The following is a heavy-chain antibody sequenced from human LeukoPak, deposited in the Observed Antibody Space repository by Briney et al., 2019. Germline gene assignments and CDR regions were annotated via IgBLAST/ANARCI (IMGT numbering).Heavy chain of an antibody. CDR3: ARFRRDSSSSLYYYYYMDV. CDR1: GGSFRGYY. V-gene: IGHV4-34*01. Sequence: SETLSLTCAVYGGSFRGYYWSWIRQPPGKGLEWIGEINHSGSTNYNPSLKSRVTISVDTSKNQFSLKLSSVTAADTAVYYCARFRRDSSSSLYYYYYMDVWGKGTTVTVSS. CDR2: INHSGST. J-gene: IGHJ6*03. D-gene: IGHD6-6*01.